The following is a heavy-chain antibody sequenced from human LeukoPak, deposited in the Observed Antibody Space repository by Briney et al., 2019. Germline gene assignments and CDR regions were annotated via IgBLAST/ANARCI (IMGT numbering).Heavy chain of an antibody. D-gene: IGHD6-13*01. CDR2: IYPGNSDA. V-gene: IGHV5-51*01. J-gene: IGHJ4*02. CDR3: ARLSYGGSDPLTAAYDY. CDR1: GYSFTSYW. Sequence: GESLKISCKGSGYSFTSYWIGWVRQMPGKGLEWMGIIYPGNSDARYSPSFQGQVAISADKSISTAYLQWSSLKASDTAMYYCARLSYGGSDPLTAAYDYWGQGTLVTVSS.